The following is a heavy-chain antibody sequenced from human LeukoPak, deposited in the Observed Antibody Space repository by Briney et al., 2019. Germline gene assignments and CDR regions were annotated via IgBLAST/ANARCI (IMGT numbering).Heavy chain of an antibody. CDR3: ARDPGYSSIINDY. CDR2: IKQDGSEK. V-gene: IGHV3-7*01. J-gene: IGHJ4*02. Sequence: GGSLRLSCAASGFTFSRYWMSWVRQAPGKGLEGVANIKQDGSEKYYVDSVKGRFTISRDNAKNSLYLQMNSLRAEDTAVYYCARDPGYSSIINDYWGQGTLVTVSS. D-gene: IGHD6-13*01. CDR1: GFTFSRYW.